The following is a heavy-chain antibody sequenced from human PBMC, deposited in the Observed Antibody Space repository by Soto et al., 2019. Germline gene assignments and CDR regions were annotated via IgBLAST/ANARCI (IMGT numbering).Heavy chain of an antibody. Sequence: GGSLRLSCAASGFTFSSCWMSWVRQAPGEGLEWVANIKQDGSEKNYVDSVKGRITISRDNAKNLLFLQMNRLRAEDTAAYYCARDWAHIAVAGLFDYWGQGT. CDR1: GFTFSSCW. CDR3: ARDWAHIAVAGLFDY. CDR2: IKQDGSEK. J-gene: IGHJ4*02. V-gene: IGHV3-7*01. D-gene: IGHD6-19*01.